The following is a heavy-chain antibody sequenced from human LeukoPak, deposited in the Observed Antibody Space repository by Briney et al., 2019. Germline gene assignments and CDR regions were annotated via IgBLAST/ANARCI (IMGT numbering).Heavy chain of an antibody. D-gene: IGHD1-14*01. J-gene: IGHJ4*02. V-gene: IGHV3-30*02. CDR1: GFTFSNYG. CDR3: AKDPPEAPDY. CDR2: IRYDGSNK. Sequence: PGGSLRLSCAASGFTFSNYGMHWVRQAPGKGLEWVAFIRYDGSNKYQADSVKGRFTISRDNSKNTLYLQMNSLRAEDTAVYYCAKDPPEAPDYWGQGTLVTVSS.